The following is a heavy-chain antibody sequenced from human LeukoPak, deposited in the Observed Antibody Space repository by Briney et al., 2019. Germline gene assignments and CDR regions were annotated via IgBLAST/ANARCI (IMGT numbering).Heavy chain of an antibody. V-gene: IGHV1-18*01. CDR2: INNYNGNT. CDR3: GRVSQYYGSEIEY. Sequence: ASVKVSCKASGYTFNSYDITWLRQAPGQGLEWMGWINNYNGNTNYAQKVQGTVTMTTDTSTSTAYMELRSMRSDDTAVYYCGRVSQYYGSEIEYCGQGSLLTVSS. D-gene: IGHD3-10*01. J-gene: IGHJ4*02. CDR1: GYTFNSYD.